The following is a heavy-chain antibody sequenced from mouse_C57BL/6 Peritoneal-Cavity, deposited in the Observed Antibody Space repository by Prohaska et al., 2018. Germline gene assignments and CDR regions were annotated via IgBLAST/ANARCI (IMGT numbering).Heavy chain of an antibody. D-gene: IGHD4-1*01. Sequence: VKQRPGQGLEWIGRIHPSDSDTNYNQKFKGKATLTVDKSSSTAYMQLSSLTSEDSAVYYCASLGHGYWGQGTTLTVSS. CDR3: ASLGHGY. J-gene: IGHJ2*01. V-gene: IGHV1-74*01. CDR2: IHPSDSDT.